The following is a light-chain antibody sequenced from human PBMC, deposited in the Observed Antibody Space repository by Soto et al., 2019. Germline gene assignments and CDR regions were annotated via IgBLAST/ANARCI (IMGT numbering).Light chain of an antibody. CDR3: KSYDSSLSYVV. J-gene: IGLJ2*01. CDR1: SSNIGAGYD. CDR2: GNS. V-gene: IGLV1-40*01. Sequence: QSALTQPPSVSGAPGQRVTISCTGSSSNIGAGYDVHWYQQLPGTAPKLLIYGNSNRPSGVPDRFSGSKSGTSASLAITGLQAEDEADYYCKSYDSSLSYVVFGGGTKVTVL.